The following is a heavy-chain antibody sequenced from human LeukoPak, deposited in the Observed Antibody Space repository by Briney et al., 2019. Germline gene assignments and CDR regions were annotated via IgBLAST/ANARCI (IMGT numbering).Heavy chain of an antibody. J-gene: IGHJ6*03. CDR3: ARVYLSSDYYYMDV. V-gene: IGHV1-8*03. Sequence: GASVKVSCKASGYTFTSYDINWVRQATGQGLEWMGWMNPNSGNTGYAQKFQGRVTITRNTSISTAYMELSSLRSEDTAVYYCARVYLSSDYYYMDVWGKGTTVTVSS. CDR2: MNPNSGNT. CDR1: GYTFTSYD. D-gene: IGHD3-16*02.